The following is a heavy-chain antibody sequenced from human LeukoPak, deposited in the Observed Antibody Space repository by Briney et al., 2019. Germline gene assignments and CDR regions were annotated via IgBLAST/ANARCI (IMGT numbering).Heavy chain of an antibody. CDR1: GGSISSYY. V-gene: IGHV4-59*01. J-gene: IGHJ4*02. CDR2: IYYSGST. D-gene: IGHD3-22*01. Sequence: SETLSLTCTVSGGSISSYYWSWIRQPPGKGLEWIGYIYYSGSTNYNPSLKSRVTIAVDTSKNQFSLRLTSVTAADTAVYYCARVAPTRGYASSGYYPLDYWGQGALVNVSS. CDR3: ARVAPTRGYASSGYYPLDY.